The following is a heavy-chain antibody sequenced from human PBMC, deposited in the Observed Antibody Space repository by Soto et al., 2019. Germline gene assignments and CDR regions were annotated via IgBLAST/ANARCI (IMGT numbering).Heavy chain of an antibody. V-gene: IGHV3-7*03. CDR3: SKETMFKEGDVK. Sequence: GGSLRLYCAASGFTFSSYWMSWVRQAPGKGLEWVANIKQDGSEKYYVDSVKGRFTISRDNAKNSLYLQMNSLKADDTAVYYCSKETMFKEGDVKWGHRPLVTV. J-gene: IGHJ4*01. D-gene: IGHD3-10*02. CDR1: GFTFSSYW. CDR2: IKQDGSEK.